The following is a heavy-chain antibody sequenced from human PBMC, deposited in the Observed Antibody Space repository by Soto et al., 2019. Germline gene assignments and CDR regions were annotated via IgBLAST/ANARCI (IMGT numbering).Heavy chain of an antibody. CDR1: GGSISSGGYY. J-gene: IGHJ4*02. D-gene: IGHD3-10*01. Sequence: QVQLQESGPGLVKPSQTLSLTCTVSGGSISSGGYYWSWIRQHPGKGLEWIGYIYYSGTTFYNPSLKSRLTTSVDTSKNQFSLTLSSVTAADTAVYFCARGYYYGSGTIILDYWGQGTLVTVSS. CDR2: IYYSGTT. CDR3: ARGYYYGSGTIILDY. V-gene: IGHV4-31*03.